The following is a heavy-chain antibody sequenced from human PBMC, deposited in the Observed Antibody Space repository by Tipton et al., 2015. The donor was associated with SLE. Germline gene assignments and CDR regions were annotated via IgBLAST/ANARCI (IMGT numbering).Heavy chain of an antibody. D-gene: IGHD7-27*01. J-gene: IGHJ2*01. V-gene: IGHV3-49*04. CDR3: TRVRTGGGWYFDL. CDR2: IRSKAYGGTT. CDR1: GFTFSSYS. Sequence: SLRLSCAASGFTFSSYSMSWVRQAPGKGLEWVGFIRSKAYGGTTEYAASVKGRFTISRDDSKSIAYLQMNSLKTEDTAVYYCTRVRTGGGWYFDLWGRGTLVTVSS.